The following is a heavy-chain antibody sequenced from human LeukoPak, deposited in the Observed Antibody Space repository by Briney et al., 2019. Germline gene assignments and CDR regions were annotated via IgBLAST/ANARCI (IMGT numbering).Heavy chain of an antibody. CDR1: GFNFGYYG. CDR3: TRDIYYDSSVYLKYYFDY. D-gene: IGHD3-22*01. J-gene: IGHJ4*02. Sequence: GGSLRLSCTASGFNFGYYGMSCVRQAPGKGLEWVSFIRSKAHGGTTEYAASVEGRFTISRDDSKNIAYLQMNSLKTDDTAVYYCTRDIYYDSSVYLKYYFDYWGQGTLVTVSS. V-gene: IGHV3-49*04. CDR2: IRSKAHGGTT.